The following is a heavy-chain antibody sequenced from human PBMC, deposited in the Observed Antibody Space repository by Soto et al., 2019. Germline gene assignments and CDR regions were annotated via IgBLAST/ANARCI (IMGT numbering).Heavy chain of an antibody. CDR2: INPDNGNT. Sequence: ASVKVSCKASGHTFTRYTMNWVRQAPGQRLEWMGWINPDNGNTKSSQKFQDRVIITRDTSASTAYMDLSSLRSEDTAVYYCARGIATGQLDPWGQGTLVTVSS. D-gene: IGHD2-15*01. V-gene: IGHV1-3*01. CDR3: ARGIATGQLDP. CDR1: GHTFTRYT. J-gene: IGHJ5*02.